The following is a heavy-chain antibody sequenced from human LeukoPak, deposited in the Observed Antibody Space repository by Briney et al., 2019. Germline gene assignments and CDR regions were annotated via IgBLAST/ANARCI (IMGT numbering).Heavy chain of an antibody. J-gene: IGHJ6*03. CDR3: AKSPMVRGVIIRSVYYYMDV. V-gene: IGHV1-2*02. Sequence: ASVKVSCKASGYTFTGYYMHWVRQAPGQGLEWMGWINPNSGGTNYAQKFQGRVTMTRDTSISTAYMELSRLRSDDTAVYYCAKSPMVRGVIIRSVYYYMDVWGKGTTVTVS. CDR1: GYTFTGYY. D-gene: IGHD3-10*01. CDR2: INPNSGGT.